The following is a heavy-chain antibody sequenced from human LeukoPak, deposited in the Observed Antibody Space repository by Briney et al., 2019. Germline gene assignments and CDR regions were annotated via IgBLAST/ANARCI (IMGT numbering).Heavy chain of an antibody. D-gene: IGHD5-12*01. CDR2: IYHSGST. V-gene: IGHV4-38-2*02. CDR3: ARDRRHYNGYDYHY. Sequence: PSETLSLTCTVSGYSISSGYYWGWIRQPPGKGLEWIGSIYHSGSTYYNPSLKSRVTISVDTSKNQFSLKLSSVTAADTAVYYCARDRRHYNGYDYHYWGQGTLVTVSS. J-gene: IGHJ4*02. CDR1: GYSISSGYY.